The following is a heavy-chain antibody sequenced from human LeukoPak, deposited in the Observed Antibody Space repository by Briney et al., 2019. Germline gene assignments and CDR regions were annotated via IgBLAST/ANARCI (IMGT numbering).Heavy chain of an antibody. V-gene: IGHV4-59*01. Sequence: SETLSLTCPVSGGSISNYYYWTWIRQPPGKGLDWIGYVYYTGSTNFNPSLKSRVTMSLDTSRNQFSLKLTSLTAADTAVYYCARGAMATTPFFDYWSQGTLVTVSS. D-gene: IGHD5-24*01. CDR2: VYYTGST. CDR1: GGSISNYY. CDR3: ARGAMATTPFFDY. J-gene: IGHJ4*02.